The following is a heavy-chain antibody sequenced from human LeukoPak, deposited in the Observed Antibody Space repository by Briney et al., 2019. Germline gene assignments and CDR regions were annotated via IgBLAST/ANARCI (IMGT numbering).Heavy chain of an antibody. CDR2: IYHSGST. D-gene: IGHD6-13*01. J-gene: IGHJ5*02. Sequence: PSETLSLTCTVSGGSISSGSYYWSWIRQPAGKGLEWIGSIYHSGSTYYNPSLKSRVTISVDTSKNQFSLKLSSVTAADTAVYYCARVRRYSSSWMWNWFDPWGQGTLVTVSS. V-gene: IGHV4-39*07. CDR3: ARVRRYSSSWMWNWFDP. CDR1: GGSISSGSYY.